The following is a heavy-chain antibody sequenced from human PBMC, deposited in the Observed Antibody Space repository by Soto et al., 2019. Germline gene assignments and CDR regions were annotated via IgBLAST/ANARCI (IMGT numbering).Heavy chain of an antibody. V-gene: IGHV2-26*01. CDR3: ARTGQQLHYYAMDV. Sequence: QVTLKESGPVLVKPTQTLTLTCTVSGFSLKNARVGMTWIRQPPGKALEWLAVIFSIDEKSYSTSLKSRLTIAKDTSKSQVVLTMSNLDPLDSGTYFCARTGQQLHYYAMDVWGQGTTVTVSS. D-gene: IGHD6-13*01. CDR1: GFSLKNARVG. J-gene: IGHJ6*02. CDR2: IFSIDEK.